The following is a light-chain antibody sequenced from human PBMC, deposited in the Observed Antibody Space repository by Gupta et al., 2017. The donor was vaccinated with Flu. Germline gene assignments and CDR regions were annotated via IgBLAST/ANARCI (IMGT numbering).Light chain of an antibody. CDR1: QSVSSSY. V-gene: IGKV3-20*01. J-gene: IGKJ1*01. CDR2: GAS. Sequence: EIVLTQSPGTLSLSPGERATLSCRASQSVSSSYLAWYQQKPGQAPRLLIDGASSRATGIPDRCSGSGSGTDFTLTISRLEPEDFAVYYCQKYGSSPWTFGQGTKVEIK. CDR3: QKYGSSPWT.